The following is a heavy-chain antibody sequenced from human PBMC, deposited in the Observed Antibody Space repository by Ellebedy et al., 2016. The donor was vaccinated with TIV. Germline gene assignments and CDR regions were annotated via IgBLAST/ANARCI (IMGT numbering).Heavy chain of an antibody. CDR1: GFTFSSYS. D-gene: IGHD6-13*01. CDR3: ATSGYSSTWLFRGMDV. CDR2: ISNSGNTI. J-gene: IGHJ6*02. V-gene: IGHV3-48*04. Sequence: GESLKISCAASGFTFSSYSMNWVRQAPGKGLEWLSYISNSGNTIYHADSVKGRFTISRDNAKNSLYLQMNSLRAEDTAVYYCATSGYSSTWLFRGMDVWGQGTTVTVSS.